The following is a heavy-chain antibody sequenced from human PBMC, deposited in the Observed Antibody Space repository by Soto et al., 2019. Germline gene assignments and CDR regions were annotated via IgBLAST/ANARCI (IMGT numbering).Heavy chain of an antibody. V-gene: IGHV1-69*06. D-gene: IGHD1-26*01. J-gene: IGHJ4*02. CDR2: IIPMYDSA. CDR3: ATWRTYSGSYCFDY. Sequence: QVQLVQSGAELKKPGSSVNVSCAASGGPFKTYTTTWVRQAPDQALEWMGQIIPMYDSANYAQRFQGRVTISADKSTNIAYMELSGLRSEDTALYYCATWRTYSGSYCFDYWGQGTLVSVAS. CDR1: GGPFKTYT.